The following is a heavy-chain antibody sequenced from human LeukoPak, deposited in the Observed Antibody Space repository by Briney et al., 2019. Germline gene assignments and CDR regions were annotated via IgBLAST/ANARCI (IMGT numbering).Heavy chain of an antibody. CDR2: INHSGST. V-gene: IGHV4-34*01. Sequence: GSLRLSCAASGFTFSDYYMSWIRQPPGKGLEWIGEINHSGSTNYNPSLKSRVTISVDTSKNQFSLKLSSVTAADTAVYYCARGRRVSSGWYLSFWYFDYWGQGTLVTVSS. J-gene: IGHJ4*02. CDR1: GFTFSDYY. D-gene: IGHD6-19*01. CDR3: ARGRRVSSGWYLSFWYFDY.